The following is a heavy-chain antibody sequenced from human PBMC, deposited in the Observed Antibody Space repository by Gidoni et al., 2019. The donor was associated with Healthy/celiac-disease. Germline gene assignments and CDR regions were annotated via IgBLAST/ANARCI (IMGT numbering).Heavy chain of an antibody. Sequence: EVQLVESGGGLVQPGGSLRLSCAASGFTFSSYWMHWVRQATGKGLVWVARSNSDGSSTSYADSVKGRFTISRDNAKNTLYLQMNSLRAEDTAVYYCASYGLDAFDIWGQGTMVTVSS. CDR3: ASYGLDAFDI. CDR2: SNSDGSST. V-gene: IGHV3-74*01. J-gene: IGHJ3*02. D-gene: IGHD4-17*01. CDR1: GFTFSSYW.